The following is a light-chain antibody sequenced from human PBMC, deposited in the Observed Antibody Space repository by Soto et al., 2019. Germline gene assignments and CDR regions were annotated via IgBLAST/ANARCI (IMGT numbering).Light chain of an antibody. CDR2: AAS. CDR3: QQIHSTSSYT. CDR1: QNIRNY. Sequence: DIQMTQSPSSLSASFGERVTITCLASQNIRNYLNWYQQRPGKTPNLLVYAASNLRGGVPSRFSGGGSGTAFTLTISSLQPEDFATYYCQQIHSTSSYTFGQVTKVDIK. J-gene: IGKJ2*01. V-gene: IGKV1-39*01.